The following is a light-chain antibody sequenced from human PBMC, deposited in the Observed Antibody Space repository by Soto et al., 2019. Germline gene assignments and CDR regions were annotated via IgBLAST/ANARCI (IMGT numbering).Light chain of an antibody. V-gene: IGKV3-20*01. J-gene: IGKJ4*01. CDR3: QQFSSYPLT. CDR1: QTVRNNY. Sequence: FVLTQSPCILSLSPGERSALSCMSSQTVRNNYLAWYQQKPGQAPRLLIYDASSRATGIPDRFSGGGSGTDFTLTISRLEPEDFAVYYCQQFSSYPLTCGGGTKG. CDR2: DAS.